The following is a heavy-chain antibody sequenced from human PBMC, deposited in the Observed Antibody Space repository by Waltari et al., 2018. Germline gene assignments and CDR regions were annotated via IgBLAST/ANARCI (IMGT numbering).Heavy chain of an antibody. Sequence: QLQLQESGPGLVKPSETLSLTCTVSGGSISSSSYYWGWIRQPPGKGLEWIGSIYYSGRTYYNPSLKSRVTISVDTSKNQFSLKLSSVTAADTAVYYCASRFLEWLFFDLWGRGTLVTVSS. J-gene: IGHJ2*01. CDR1: GGSISSSSYY. V-gene: IGHV4-39*01. CDR3: ASRFLEWLFFDL. D-gene: IGHD3-3*01. CDR2: IYYSGRT.